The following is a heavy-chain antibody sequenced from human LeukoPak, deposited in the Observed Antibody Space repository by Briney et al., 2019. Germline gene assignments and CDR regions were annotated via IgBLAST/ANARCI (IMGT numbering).Heavy chain of an antibody. CDR2: IIPILGIA. J-gene: IGHJ4*02. V-gene: IGHV1-69*04. Sequence: GASVKVSCKASGGTFSSYAISWVRQAPGQGLEWMGRIIPILGIANYAQKFQGRVTITADKSTSTAYMELSSLRSEGTAVYYCASAAYCGGDCYSFDYWGQGTLVTVSS. D-gene: IGHD2-21*02. CDR3: ASAAYCGGDCYSFDY. CDR1: GGTFSSYA.